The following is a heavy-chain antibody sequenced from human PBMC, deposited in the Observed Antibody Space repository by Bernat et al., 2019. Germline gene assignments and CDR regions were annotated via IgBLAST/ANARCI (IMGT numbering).Heavy chain of an antibody. Sequence: QVQLVESGGGVVQPGGSLRLSFAASGFTFSSYGMHWVRQAPGKGLEWVAFIRYAGSNKYYADSVKGRFTIYRDNSKNTLYLQMNSLRAEDTAVYYCAKDPITRDCSGGSCYAPDVYWGQGTLVTVSS. CDR3: AKDPITRDCSGGSCYAPDVY. J-gene: IGHJ4*02. D-gene: IGHD2-15*01. CDR1: GFTFSSYG. V-gene: IGHV3-30*02. CDR2: IRYAGSNK.